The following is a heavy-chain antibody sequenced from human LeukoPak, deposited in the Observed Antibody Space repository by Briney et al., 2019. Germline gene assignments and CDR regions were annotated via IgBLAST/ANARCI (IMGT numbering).Heavy chain of an antibody. D-gene: IGHD4-17*01. CDR2: ISSSGSS. CDR3: ARGGAYGAP. V-gene: IGHV4-4*07. CDR1: GGSISSYY. J-gene: IGHJ5*02. Sequence: PSETLSLTCTVSGGSISSYYWSWIRQPAGKGLEWIGRISSSGSSNYNPSLKSRVTMSVDTPKNQFSLKLTSVTAADTAVYYCARGGAYGAPWGQGTLVTVSS.